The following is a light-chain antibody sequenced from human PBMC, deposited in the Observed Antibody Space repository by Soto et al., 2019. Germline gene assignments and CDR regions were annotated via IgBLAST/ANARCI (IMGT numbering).Light chain of an antibody. V-gene: IGKV3-15*01. J-gene: IGKJ1*01. Sequence: EIVIKQSPATLSVSPGERATLSCRASQSVSSNLAWYQQKPGQAPRLLIYGASTRATGIPARFSGSGSGTEFTLTISSLPSEDFAVYYCQQYNNWPTFGQGSMV. CDR1: QSVSSN. CDR3: QQYNNWPT. CDR2: GAS.